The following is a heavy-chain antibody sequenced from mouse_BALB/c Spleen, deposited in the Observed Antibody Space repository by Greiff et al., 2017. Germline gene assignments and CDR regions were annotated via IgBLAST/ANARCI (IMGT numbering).Heavy chain of an antibody. CDR3: ARQLGRYYFDY. J-gene: IGHJ2*01. D-gene: IGHD3-1*01. CDR1: GFTFSSYT. Sequence: EVMLVESGGGLVQPGGSLKLSCAASGFTFSSYTMSWVRQTPEKRLEWVAYISNGGGSTYYPDTVKGRFTISRDNAKNTLYLQMSSLKSEDTAMYYCARQLGRYYFDYWGQGTTLTVSS. CDR2: ISNGGGST. V-gene: IGHV5-12-2*01.